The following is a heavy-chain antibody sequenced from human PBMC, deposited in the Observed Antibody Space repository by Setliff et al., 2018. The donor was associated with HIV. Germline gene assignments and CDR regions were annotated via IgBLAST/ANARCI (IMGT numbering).Heavy chain of an antibody. D-gene: IGHD3-10*01. CDR1: GFTLSDYW. CDR3: ARVSGSGSYVYYYYGMDV. Sequence: PGGSLRLSCAASGFTLSDYWMTWVRQAPGKGLEWVANIKQDGSKTFYVDSVKGRFAISRDNAKNSLYLQMSSLRAEDTAVYYCARVSGSGSYVYYYYGMDVWGQGTTVTVSS. CDR2: IKQDGSKT. V-gene: IGHV3-7*01. J-gene: IGHJ6*02.